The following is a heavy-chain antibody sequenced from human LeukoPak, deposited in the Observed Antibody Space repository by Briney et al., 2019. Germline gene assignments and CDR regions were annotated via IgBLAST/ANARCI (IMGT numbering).Heavy chain of an antibody. Sequence: SQTLSLTCTVSGGSISSGSCYWSWIRQPAGKGLEWIGRIYTSGSTNYNPSLKSRVTISVDTSKNQFSLKLSSVTAADTAVYYCAREVVTGHYYYYYGMDVWGQGTTVTVSS. CDR3: AREVVTGHYYYYYGMDV. CDR2: IYTSGST. J-gene: IGHJ6*02. D-gene: IGHD4-23*01. V-gene: IGHV4-61*02. CDR1: GGSISSGSCY.